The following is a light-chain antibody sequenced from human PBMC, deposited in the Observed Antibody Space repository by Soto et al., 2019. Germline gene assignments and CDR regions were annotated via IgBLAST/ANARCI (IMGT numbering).Light chain of an antibody. J-gene: IGLJ1*01. CDR3: AAWDDTVRSYV. Sequence: QSALTQPASVSGSPGQSITISCTGSNTDVGGYNYVSWYQHHPSKTPKLIIYEVTNRPSGVSNRFSGSKSGNTASLTISRLQAEDEADYYCAAWDDTVRSYVFGTGTKLTVL. CDR2: EVT. CDR1: NTDVGGYNY. V-gene: IGLV2-14*01.